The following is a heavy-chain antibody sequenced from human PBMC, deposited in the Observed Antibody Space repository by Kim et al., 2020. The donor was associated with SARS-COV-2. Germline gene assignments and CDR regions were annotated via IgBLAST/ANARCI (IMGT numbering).Heavy chain of an antibody. CDR3: AKSRGRAVAGRWPSGYFQH. CDR1: GFTFSSYA. Sequence: GGSLRLSCAASGFTFSSYAMSWVRQAPGKGLEWVSAISGSGGSTYYADSVKGRFTISRDNSKNTLYLQMNSLRAEDTAVYYCAKSRGRAVAGRWPSGYFQHWGQGTLVTVSS. V-gene: IGHV3-23*01. D-gene: IGHD6-19*01. CDR2: ISGSGGST. J-gene: IGHJ1*01.